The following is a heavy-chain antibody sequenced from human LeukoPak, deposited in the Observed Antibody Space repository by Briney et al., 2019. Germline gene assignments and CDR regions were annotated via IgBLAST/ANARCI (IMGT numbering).Heavy chain of an antibody. V-gene: IGHV3-7*01. Sequence: GGSLRLSXAASGFTFSSYWMSWVCQAPGKGLEWVANIKQDGSEKYYVDSVKGRFTISRDNAKNSLYLQMNSLRAEDTAVYYCARDPGGSEYLDFWSGYSSTAFDYWGQGTLVTVSS. D-gene: IGHD3-3*01. CDR3: ARDPGGSEYLDFWSGYSSTAFDY. J-gene: IGHJ4*02. CDR2: IKQDGSEK. CDR1: GFTFSSYW.